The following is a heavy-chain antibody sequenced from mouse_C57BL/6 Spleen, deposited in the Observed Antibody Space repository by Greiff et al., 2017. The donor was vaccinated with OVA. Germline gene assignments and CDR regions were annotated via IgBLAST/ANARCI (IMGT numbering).Heavy chain of an antibody. CDR3: ARREGYGYFDD. V-gene: IGHV8-12*01. Sequence: QVTLKVSGPGILQSSQTLSLTCSFSGFSLSTSGMGVSWIRQPSGKGLEWLAHIYWDDDKRYNPSLKSRLTISTDTSRNQVFLKITSVDTADTATCDCARREGYGYFDDWGKGTTLTVSS. D-gene: IGHD3-2*02. CDR2: IYWDDDK. J-gene: IGHJ2*01. CDR1: GFSLSTSGMG.